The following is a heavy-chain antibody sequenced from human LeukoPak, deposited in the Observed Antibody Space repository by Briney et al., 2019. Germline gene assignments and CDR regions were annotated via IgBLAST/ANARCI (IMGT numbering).Heavy chain of an antibody. CDR1: GGSISSGGYY. CDR3: ARRRGVTMIVGYYYYMDV. J-gene: IGHJ6*03. CDR2: IYTSGST. Sequence: SETLSLTCTVSGGSISSGGYYWSWIRQPPGKGLEWIGYIYTSGSTNYNPSLKSRVTISVDTSKNQFSLKLSSVTAADTAVYYCARRRGVTMIVGYYYYMDVWGKGTTVTVSS. V-gene: IGHV4-61*08. D-gene: IGHD3-22*01.